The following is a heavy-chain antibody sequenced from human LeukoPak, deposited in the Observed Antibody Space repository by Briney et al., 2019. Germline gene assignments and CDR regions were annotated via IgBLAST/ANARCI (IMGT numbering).Heavy chain of an antibody. D-gene: IGHD6-13*01. CDR3: ASGYSSSWATFDY. Sequence: PGGSLRLSCAAAGFTFSNYAMTWVRQAPGKGLEWVSSISGSGGSTYYADSVKGRFTISRGNSKNTLYLQMNSLRAEDTAVYYCASGYSSSWATFDYWGQGTLVTVSS. CDR2: ISGSGGST. V-gene: IGHV3-23*01. CDR1: GFTFSNYA. J-gene: IGHJ4*02.